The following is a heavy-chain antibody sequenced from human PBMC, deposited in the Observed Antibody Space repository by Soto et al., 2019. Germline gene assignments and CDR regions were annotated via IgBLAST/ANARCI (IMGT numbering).Heavy chain of an antibody. CDR2: SRNKASGYTT. CDR1: GFTFSDHY. V-gene: IGHV3-72*01. CDR3: ARGFHSFDI. Sequence: EVQLVESGRGLFQPGVSLRLSCAASGFTFSDHYMDWVRQAPGKGLEWIARSRNKASGYTTVYAASVRGKFTISKDDSRSSLYLQMTSLNTEDMSVYFCARGFHSFDIWGRWTVVTVSS. J-gene: IGHJ3*02.